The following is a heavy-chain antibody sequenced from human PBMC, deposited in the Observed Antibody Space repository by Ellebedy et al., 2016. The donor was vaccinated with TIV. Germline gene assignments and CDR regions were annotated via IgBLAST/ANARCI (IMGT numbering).Heavy chain of an antibody. CDR1: GGSLSNYY. CDR2: IDHSGST. CDR3: ARNEVLVAANLAVYYYSGMDV. D-gene: IGHD2-15*01. V-gene: IGHV4-34*01. J-gene: IGHJ6*02. Sequence: GSLRLXXAVYGGSLSNYYWYWIRQPPGKGLEWIGEIDHSGSTNYNPSLKSRVTISVDTSKNQFSLKLTSVTAADTAVYYCARNEVLVAANLAVYYYSGMDVWGQGATVTVSS.